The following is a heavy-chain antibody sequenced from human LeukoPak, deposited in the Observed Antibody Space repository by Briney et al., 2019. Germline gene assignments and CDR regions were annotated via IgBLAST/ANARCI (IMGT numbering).Heavy chain of an antibody. Sequence: GGSLRLSCAASGFTFSSYGIHWVRQAPGKGLEWVAIISYDGSNKYYADSVKGRFTISRDNSTNTLYLQMNSLRAEDTAVYYCAKGTGKSTLNWFDSWGQGTLVTVSS. J-gene: IGHJ5*01. CDR1: GFTFSSYG. D-gene: IGHD1-1*01. CDR2: ISYDGSNK. V-gene: IGHV3-30*18. CDR3: AKGTGKSTLNWFDS.